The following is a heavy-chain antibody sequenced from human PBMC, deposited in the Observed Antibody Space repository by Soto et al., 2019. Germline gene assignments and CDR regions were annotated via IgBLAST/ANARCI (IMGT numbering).Heavy chain of an antibody. CDR3: PLSNTSGMRYYFAY. CDR1: GFSLSTTRVG. Sequence: QITLKESGPALVKPTQTLTLTCTFSGFSLSTTRVGVGWIRQPPGEALEWLALLYWNDDKLYSPSLKRRPTITHTTSNTQLVLTLTTMHPVATATYYFPLSNTSGMRYYFAYWGQGTLVTVSS. J-gene: IGHJ4*02. V-gene: IGHV2-5*01. CDR2: LYWNDDK.